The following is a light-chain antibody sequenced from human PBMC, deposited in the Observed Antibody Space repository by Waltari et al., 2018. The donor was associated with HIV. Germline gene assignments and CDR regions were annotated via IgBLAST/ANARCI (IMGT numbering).Light chain of an antibody. CDR3: AAWDASLNGRV. V-gene: IGLV1-44*01. CDR1: SSKIGSNP. CDR2: GNG. Sequence: QSVLTQPPSASGTPGQRVTISCSASSSKIGSNPVNWYQHLPGTAPNLLIYGNGHRPSGVPDRFSASRTATSTSLTISGLQSATEADYYCAAWDASLNGRVFGGGTKLTVL. J-gene: IGLJ3*02.